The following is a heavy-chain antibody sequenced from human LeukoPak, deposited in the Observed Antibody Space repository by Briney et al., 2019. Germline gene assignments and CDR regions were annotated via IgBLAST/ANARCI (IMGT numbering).Heavy chain of an antibody. J-gene: IGHJ4*02. Sequence: ASVKVSCKASGGTFSSYAISWVRQAPRQGLEWMGRIIPIFGTANYAQKFQGRVTITTDESTSTAYMELSSLRSEDTAVYYCASYDSSGYYKLGPFDYWGQGTLVTVSS. D-gene: IGHD3-22*01. CDR3: ASYDSSGYYKLGPFDY. V-gene: IGHV1-69*05. CDR2: IIPIFGTA. CDR1: GGTFSSYA.